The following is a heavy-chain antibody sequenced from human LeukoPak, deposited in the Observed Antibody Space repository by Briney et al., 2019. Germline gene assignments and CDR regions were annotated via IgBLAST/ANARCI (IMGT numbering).Heavy chain of an antibody. D-gene: IGHD2-8*01. CDR2: MYYSGST. V-gene: IGHV4-59*08. J-gene: IGHJ6*02. Sequence: PSETLSLTCTVSGGSISSYYWSWIRQPPGKGLEWIGYMYYSGSTNSNPSLKSRVTISVDTSKNQFSLKLSSVTAADTAVYYCARMYAGLYYYGMEVWGQGTTVTVSS. CDR3: ARMYAGLYYYGMEV. CDR1: GGSISSYY.